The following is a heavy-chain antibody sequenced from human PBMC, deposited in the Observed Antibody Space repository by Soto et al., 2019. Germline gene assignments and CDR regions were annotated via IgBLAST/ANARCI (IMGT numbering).Heavy chain of an antibody. CDR1: GFVFSNYW. J-gene: IGHJ5*02. CDR2: INGDGTST. Sequence: EMQLVESGGGLVQPGPSLRLSCAASGFVFSNYWMHWVRQTPGKGLVWVSRINGDGTSTSYADSVRGRFTISRDNAKNALYLQLDSLRIEDTALYYCARFCVDCDVLPWGQGILVTVFS. V-gene: IGHV3-74*01. D-gene: IGHD2-21*02. CDR3: ARFCVDCDVLP.